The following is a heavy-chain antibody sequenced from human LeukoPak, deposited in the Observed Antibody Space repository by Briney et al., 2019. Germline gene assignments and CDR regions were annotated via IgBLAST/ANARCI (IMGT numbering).Heavy chain of an antibody. CDR3: AKDGSLLLTFDY. J-gene: IGHJ4*02. V-gene: IGHV3-23*01. CDR2: ISGSGGST. Sequence: GGSLRLSCAAPGFTFSSYAMSWVRQAPGKGLEWVSAISGSGGSTYYADSVKGRFTISRDNSKNTLYLQMNSLRAEDTAVYYCAKDGSLLLTFDYWGQGTLVTVSS. CDR1: GFTFSSYA. D-gene: IGHD3-10*01.